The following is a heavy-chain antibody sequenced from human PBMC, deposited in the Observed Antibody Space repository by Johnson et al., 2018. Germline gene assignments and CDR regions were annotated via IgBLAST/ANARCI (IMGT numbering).Heavy chain of an antibody. Sequence: VQLVESGAEVRKPGGSLLISCKGSGYSFSNNWIGWVRQTPGKGLEWMGVIWPGDTDTQYSASFQGQVTISAETSISTVYLQWSSLKASDTAMYYCAKQGGRGTSYMDVWGKGTTVTVSS. CDR2: IWPGDTDT. D-gene: IGHD3-16*01. CDR3: AKQGGRGTSYMDV. CDR1: GYSFSNNW. V-gene: IGHV5-51*01. J-gene: IGHJ6*04.